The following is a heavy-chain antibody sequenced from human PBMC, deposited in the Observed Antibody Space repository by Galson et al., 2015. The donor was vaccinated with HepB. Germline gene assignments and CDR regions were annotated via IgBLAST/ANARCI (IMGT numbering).Heavy chain of an antibody. CDR2: ISYDGSNK. V-gene: IGHV3-30*18. J-gene: IGHJ4*02. CDR1: GFTFNSYG. Sequence: SLRLSCAASGFTFNSYGMHWVRQAPGKGLEWVTVISYDGSNKYYADSVKGRFTISRDNSKNTLYLQMNSLRTEDTAVYYCAKGVWEGNDSSGYYFDYWGQGTLVTVSS. D-gene: IGHD3-22*01. CDR3: AKGVWEGNDSSGYYFDY.